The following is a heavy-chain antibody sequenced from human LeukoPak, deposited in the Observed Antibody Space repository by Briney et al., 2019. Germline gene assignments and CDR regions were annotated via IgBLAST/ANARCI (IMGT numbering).Heavy chain of an antibody. CDR2: ISSTGTP. D-gene: IGHD3-22*01. V-gene: IGHV3-23*01. J-gene: IGHJ4*02. Sequence: GGSLRLSCAASGFNFGSYGMSWVRQAPGKGLEWVSGISSTGTPYYADSVKGRFTISRDNSKNTLYLQMNSLRAEDTAVYYCAKRHSSGYYFFDFWGQGALVTVSP. CDR1: GFNFGSYG. CDR3: AKRHSSGYYFFDF.